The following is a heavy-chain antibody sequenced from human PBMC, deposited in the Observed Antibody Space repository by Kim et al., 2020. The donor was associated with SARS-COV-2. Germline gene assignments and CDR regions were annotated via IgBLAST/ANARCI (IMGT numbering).Heavy chain of an antibody. J-gene: IGHJ5*02. CDR3: ARHLYYYHSGKNWFDP. V-gene: IGHV5-10-1*01. CDR2: IDPSDSYT. D-gene: IGHD3-10*01. CDR1: GYSFTTYW. Sequence: GESLKISCKGSGYSFTTYWISWVRQMPGKGLEWMGRIDPSDSYTNYSPSFQGHVTISVDKSISTAYLQWSSLKASDTAIYYCARHLYYYHSGKNWFDPWGQGTLVTVSS.